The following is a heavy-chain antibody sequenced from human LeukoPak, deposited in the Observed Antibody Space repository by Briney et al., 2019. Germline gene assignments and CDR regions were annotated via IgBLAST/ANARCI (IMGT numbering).Heavy chain of an antibody. Sequence: GGSLRLSCAASGFTFRRYVMTWVRQAPGKGLEWVSAISGSGDHTYYADSVKGRFTISRDNSKNTLYLQMNSLRAEDTAVYYCARLLLTGYSSSSHFDYWGQGTLVTVSS. CDR1: GFTFRRYV. CDR2: ISGSGDHT. J-gene: IGHJ4*02. CDR3: ARLLLTGYSSSSHFDY. D-gene: IGHD6-13*01. V-gene: IGHV3-23*01.